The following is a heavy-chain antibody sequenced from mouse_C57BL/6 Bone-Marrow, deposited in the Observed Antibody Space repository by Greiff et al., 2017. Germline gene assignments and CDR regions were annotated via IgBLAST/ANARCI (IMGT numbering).Heavy chain of an antibody. CDR3: ARWGYYGSSGWFAY. CDR2: IDPSNSET. CDR1: GYTFTSYW. D-gene: IGHD1-1*01. J-gene: IGHJ3*01. V-gene: IGHV1-52*01. Sequence: QVQLQQPGAELVRPGSSVKLSCKASGYTFTSYWMHWVKQRPIQGLEWIGNIDPSNSETHYNQKFKDKDTLTVDKSSSTAYMQLSSLTSEDSAVDYGARWGYYGSSGWFAYWGQGTLVTVSA.